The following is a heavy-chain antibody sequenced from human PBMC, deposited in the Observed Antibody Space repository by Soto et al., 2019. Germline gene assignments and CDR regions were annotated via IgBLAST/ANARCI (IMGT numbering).Heavy chain of an antibody. CDR3: AKGDSSGWSFFDY. V-gene: IGHV3-23*01. CDR1: GFTFSSYA. CDR2: ISGSGGST. Sequence: WGSLRLSCAASGFTFSSYAMSWVRQAPGKGLEWVSAISGSGGSTYYADSVKGRFTISRDNSKNTLYLQMNSLRAEDTAVYYCAKGDSSGWSFFDYWGQGTLVTVSS. D-gene: IGHD6-19*01. J-gene: IGHJ4*02.